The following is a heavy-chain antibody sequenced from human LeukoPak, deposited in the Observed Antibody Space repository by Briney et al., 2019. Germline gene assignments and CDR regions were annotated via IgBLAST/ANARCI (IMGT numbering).Heavy chain of an antibody. CDR3: ARTAIGDYYYGMDV. V-gene: IGHV4-4*02. Sequence: SETLSLTCAVSGGSISSNNWWSWVRQPPGKGLEWIGEIYHSGSTNYNPSLKSRVTISVDKSKNQFSLKLSSVTAADTAVYYCARTAIGDYYYGMDVWGQGTTVTVSS. CDR1: GGSISSNNW. D-gene: IGHD2-2*02. CDR2: IYHSGST. J-gene: IGHJ6*02.